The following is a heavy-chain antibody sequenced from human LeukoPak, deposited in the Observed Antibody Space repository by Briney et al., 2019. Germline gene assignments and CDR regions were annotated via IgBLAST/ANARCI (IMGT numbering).Heavy chain of an antibody. CDR2: IYSSGST. V-gene: IGHV4-61*02. CDR3: VRENYFDY. J-gene: IGHJ4*02. D-gene: IGHD3-10*01. Sequence: SETLSLTCTVSGGSISSGSYYWRWIRQPAGTGLEWIGRIYSSGSTNYNPSLKSRVTILVDTSKNQFSLKLSSVTAADTAVYYCVRENYFDYWGQGTLVTVSS. CDR1: GGSISSGSYY.